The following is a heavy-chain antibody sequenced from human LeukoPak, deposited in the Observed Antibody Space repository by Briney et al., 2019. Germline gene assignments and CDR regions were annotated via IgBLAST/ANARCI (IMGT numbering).Heavy chain of an antibody. CDR2: ISNSDSTI. CDR3: ARGTYYYDSSGYYYIDY. V-gene: IGHV3-11*01. J-gene: IGHJ4*02. Sequence: PGGSLRLSCAASGFTFSDYYMTWIRQAPGKGLEWISYISNSDSTIYYADSVKGRFTISRDNAKNSLYLQMNSLRAEDTAVNYCARGTYYYDSSGYYYIDYWGQGTLVTVSS. CDR1: GFTFSDYY. D-gene: IGHD3-22*01.